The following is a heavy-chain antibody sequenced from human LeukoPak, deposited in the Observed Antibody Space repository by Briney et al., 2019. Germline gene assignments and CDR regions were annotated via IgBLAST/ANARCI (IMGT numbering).Heavy chain of an antibody. CDR3: ARMPVALDI. V-gene: IGHV1-2*02. J-gene: IGHJ3*02. Sequence: ASVKVSCEAPGCTFTGYYIHWVRQTPGQGREWMGWINPNSCGTNYAQSFQGRVTMTRDTSISTVYMELNRLTSDDTAIYYCARMPVALDIWGQGTRVTVSS. CDR1: GCTFTGYY. D-gene: IGHD2-2*01. CDR2: INPNSCGT.